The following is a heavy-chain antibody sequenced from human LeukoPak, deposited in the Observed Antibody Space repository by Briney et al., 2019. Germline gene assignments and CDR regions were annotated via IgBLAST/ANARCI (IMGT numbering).Heavy chain of an antibody. CDR3: ARFMAAAGNWFDP. Sequence: SVKVSCKGSGGTFSSYAISWVRQPPGQGLEWMGRIIPIRGIPNYAQKFQGRVTITADKSTSAAYMELSSLRSEDTAVYYCARFMAAAGNWFDPWGQGTLVTVSS. D-gene: IGHD6-13*01. V-gene: IGHV1-69*04. CDR1: GGTFSSYA. J-gene: IGHJ5*02. CDR2: IIPIRGIP.